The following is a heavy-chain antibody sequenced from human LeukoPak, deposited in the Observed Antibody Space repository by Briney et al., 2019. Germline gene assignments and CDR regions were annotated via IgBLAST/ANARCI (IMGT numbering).Heavy chain of an antibody. Sequence: GGSLRLSCAASGFTFSSYAMSWVRQAPGKGLEWVANIKQDGSEKYYVDSVKGRFTISRDNAKNSLYLQMNSLRAEDTAVYYCATKLEWLDQGLYYYYYMDVWGKGTTVTVSS. D-gene: IGHD3-3*01. CDR1: GFTFSSYA. V-gene: IGHV3-7*03. CDR3: ATKLEWLDQGLYYYYYMDV. CDR2: IKQDGSEK. J-gene: IGHJ6*03.